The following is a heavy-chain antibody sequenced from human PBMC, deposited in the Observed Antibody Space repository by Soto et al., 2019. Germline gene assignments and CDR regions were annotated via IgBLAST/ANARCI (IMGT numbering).Heavy chain of an antibody. CDR2: INTDGSVA. CDR1: GLTFRSYW. J-gene: IGHJ5*01. Sequence: DVQLVESGGGLVQPGESLRLSCAASGLTFRSYWMHWVRQAPGKGLVWVSRINTDGSVAMYVDSVKGRFTISRDNAKNTLYLHMNSLRAEETAVYYCVRDMQLWRLDSLGQGTLVTVSS. V-gene: IGHV3-74*03. CDR3: VRDMQLWRLDS. D-gene: IGHD2-21*01.